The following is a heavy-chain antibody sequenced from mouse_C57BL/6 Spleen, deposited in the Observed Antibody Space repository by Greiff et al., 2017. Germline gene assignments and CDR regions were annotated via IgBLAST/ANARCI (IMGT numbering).Heavy chain of an antibody. CDR1: GYAFSSSW. V-gene: IGHV1-82*01. D-gene: IGHD1-1*01. CDR2: IYPGDGDT. J-gene: IGHJ4*01. CDR3: ARSPYYGSRGYYAMDY. Sequence: QVQLQQSGPELVKPGASVKISCKASGYAFSSSWMNWVKQRPGKGLEWIGRIYPGDGDTNYNGKFKGKATLTADKSSSTAYMQLSSLTSEDSAVXFCARSPYYGSRGYYAMDYWGQGTSVTVSS.